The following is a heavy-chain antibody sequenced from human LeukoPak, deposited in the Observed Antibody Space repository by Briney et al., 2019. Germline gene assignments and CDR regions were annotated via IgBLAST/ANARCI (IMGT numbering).Heavy chain of an antibody. D-gene: IGHD6-19*01. J-gene: IGHJ4*02. V-gene: IGHV1-2*02. CDR3: ARVLEQWLVIFDY. CDR2: INPNSGGT. Sequence: GASVKVSCKASGYTFTGYYMHWVRQAPGQELEWMGWINPNSGGTNYAQKFQGRVTMTRDTSISTAYMELSRLRSGDTAVYYCARVLEQWLVIFDYWGQGTLVTVSS. CDR1: GYTFTGYY.